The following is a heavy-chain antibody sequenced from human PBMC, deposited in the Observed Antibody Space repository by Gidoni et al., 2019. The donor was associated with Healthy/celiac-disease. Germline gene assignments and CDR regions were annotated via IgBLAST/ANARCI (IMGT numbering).Heavy chain of an antibody. J-gene: IGHJ4*02. Sequence: EVQLLESGGGLVQPGGSLRLSCAASGFTFSSYAMSWVRQAPGKGLEWVSAISGSGGSTYYADSVKGRFTISRDNSKNTLYLQMNSLRAEDTAVYYCAKEGYERVGATAALNDYWGQGTLVTVSS. D-gene: IGHD1-26*01. CDR1: GFTFSSYA. V-gene: IGHV3-23*01. CDR3: AKEGYERVGATAALNDY. CDR2: ISGSGGST.